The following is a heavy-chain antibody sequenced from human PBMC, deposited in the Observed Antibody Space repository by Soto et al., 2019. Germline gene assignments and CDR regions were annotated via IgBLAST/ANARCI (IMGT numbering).Heavy chain of an antibody. CDR1: GGSISSGGYY. CDR2: IYYSGST. D-gene: IGHD3-22*01. V-gene: IGHV4-31*03. CDR3: ARDDSSGYRSSYYYGMDV. J-gene: IGHJ6*02. Sequence: TLSLTCTVSGGSISSGGYYWSWIRQHPGKGPEWIGYIYYSGSTYYNPSLKSRVTISVDTSKNQFSLKLSSVTAADTAVYYCARDDSSGYRSSYYYGMDVWGQGTTVTVSS.